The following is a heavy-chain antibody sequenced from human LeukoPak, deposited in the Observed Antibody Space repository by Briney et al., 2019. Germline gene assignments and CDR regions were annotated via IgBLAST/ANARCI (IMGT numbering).Heavy chain of an antibody. CDR1: GGSISSSSYY. D-gene: IGHD3-10*01. CDR2: IYYSGST. Sequence: SETLSLTCTVSGGSISSSSYYWGWTRQPPGKGLEWIGSIYYSGSTYYNPSLKSRVTISVDTSKNQFSLKLSSVTAADTAVYYCARGPGLVRGVIITNDYWGQGTLVTVSS. V-gene: IGHV4-39*01. CDR3: ARGPGLVRGVIITNDY. J-gene: IGHJ4*02.